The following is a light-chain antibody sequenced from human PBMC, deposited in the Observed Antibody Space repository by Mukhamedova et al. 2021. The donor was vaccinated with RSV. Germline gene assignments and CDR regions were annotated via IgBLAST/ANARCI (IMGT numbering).Light chain of an antibody. CDR2: WAS. V-gene: IGKV4-1*01. CDR1: QSVLFTNNRNF. CDR3: QQYRNLRS. Sequence: QSVLFTNNRNFLAWFQQKPGQPPKLLIDWASTRQSGVPDRFSDSGSGTDFTLTISSLQAEDVAVYYCQQYRNLRSFGQGTKV. J-gene: IGKJ1*01.